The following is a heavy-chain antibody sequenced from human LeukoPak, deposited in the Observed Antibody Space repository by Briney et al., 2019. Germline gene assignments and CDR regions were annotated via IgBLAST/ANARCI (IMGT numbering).Heavy chain of an antibody. CDR1: GGSNSSGSYY. V-gene: IGHV4-61*02. D-gene: IGHD3-22*01. CDR3: ARDEPDYYDSSGYEPNDAFDI. CDR2: IYTSGST. Sequence: SQTLSLXCTVSGGSNSSGSYYWSWSRQPAGKGPEWIGRIYTSGSTNYNPSLKSRVTISVDTSKNQFSLKLSSVTAADTAVYYCARDEPDYYDSSGYEPNDAFDIWGQGTMVTVSS. J-gene: IGHJ3*02.